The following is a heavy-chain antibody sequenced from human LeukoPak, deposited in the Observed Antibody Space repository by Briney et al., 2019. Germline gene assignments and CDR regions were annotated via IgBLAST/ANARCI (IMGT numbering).Heavy chain of an antibody. D-gene: IGHD2-15*01. CDR1: GYTFTSYG. J-gene: IGHJ4*02. V-gene: IGHV1-18*01. Sequence: ASVKVSCKATGYTFTSYGISWVRQAPGQGLEWMGWISPYNGNTNYAQKFQDRVLMTTDTSTSTAYMELRSLRYDDTAVYYCARLGYCSGGSCSHYFDYWGQGTLVTVSS. CDR2: ISPYNGNT. CDR3: ARLGYCSGGSCSHYFDY.